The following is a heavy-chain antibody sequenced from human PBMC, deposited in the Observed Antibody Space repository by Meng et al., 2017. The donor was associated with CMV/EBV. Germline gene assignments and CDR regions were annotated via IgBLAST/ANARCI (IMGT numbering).Heavy chain of an antibody. CDR3: ARGRSIFGVVIIPIRDWFDS. CDR2: INHSGST. V-gene: IGHV4-34*01. J-gene: IGHJ5*01. CDR1: GGSFSGYY. Sequence: SETLSLTCAVYGGSFSGYYWSWIRQPPGKGLEWIGEINHSGSTNYNPSLKSRVTISVDTSKNQFSLKLSSVTAADTAVYYCARGRSIFGVVIIPIRDWFDSWGQGTLVTVSS. D-gene: IGHD3-3*01.